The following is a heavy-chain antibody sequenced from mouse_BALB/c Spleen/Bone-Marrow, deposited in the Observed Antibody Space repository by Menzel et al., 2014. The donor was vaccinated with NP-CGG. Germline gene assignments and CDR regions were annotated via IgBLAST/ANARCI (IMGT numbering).Heavy chain of an antibody. Sequence: EVQGVESGGGLVQPGGSLRLSCATSGFTFTDYYMSWVRQTPGKALEWLGFIRNKANGYTTDYSVSVKGRFTISRDNSQGILYLQMNTLRAEDSATYYCARDENYDIYWYFDVWGAGTTVTVSS. CDR3: ARDENYDIYWYFDV. CDR1: GFTFTDYY. CDR2: IRNKANGYTT. J-gene: IGHJ1*01. D-gene: IGHD1-1*01. V-gene: IGHV7-3*02.